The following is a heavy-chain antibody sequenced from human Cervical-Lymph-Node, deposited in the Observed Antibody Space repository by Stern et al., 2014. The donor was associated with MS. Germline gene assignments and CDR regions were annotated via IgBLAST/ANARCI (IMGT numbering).Heavy chain of an antibody. Sequence: VQLVESGAEVQKPGSSVKVSCRASGGTFSSSDISWVRQAPGQGLEWMGGIIHIIGPANYAQKYQGRVTITADESTSTAYMELSSLRSEDTAIYYCALGGFGHYFEYWGQGTLVTVSS. V-gene: IGHV1-69*01. CDR1: GGTFSSSD. CDR3: ALGGFGHYFEY. J-gene: IGHJ4*02. D-gene: IGHD3-10*01. CDR2: IIHIIGPA.